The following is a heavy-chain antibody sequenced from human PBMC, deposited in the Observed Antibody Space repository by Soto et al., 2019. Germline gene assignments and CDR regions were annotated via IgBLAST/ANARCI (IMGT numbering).Heavy chain of an antibody. J-gene: IGHJ4*02. CDR1: GFTFSSYA. CDR2: ISYDGSNK. V-gene: IGHV3-30-3*01. CDR3: AREGRLFGEEGSYFDY. Sequence: QVQLVESGGGVVQPGRSLRLSCAASGFTFSSYAMHWVRQAPGKGLEWVAVISYDGSNKYYADSVKGRFTISRDNSKNTLYLQMNSLRAEDTAMYYCAREGRLFGEEGSYFDYWGQGTLVTVSS. D-gene: IGHD3-10*01.